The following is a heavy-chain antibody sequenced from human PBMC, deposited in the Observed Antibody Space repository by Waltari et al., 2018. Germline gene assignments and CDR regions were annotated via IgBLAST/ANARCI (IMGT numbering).Heavy chain of an antibody. V-gene: IGHV1-69*01. J-gene: IGHJ5*02. CDR2: IIPIFGTA. D-gene: IGHD3-22*01. Sequence: QVQLVQSGAEVKKPGSSVKVSCKASGGTFSSYAISWVRQAPGQGLEWMGGIIPIFGTANYAQKFQGRVTITADESTSTAYMELSSLRSEDTAVYYCAREGSAHYYDSSGYNWFDPWGQGTLVTVSS. CDR1: GGTFSSYA. CDR3: AREGSAHYYDSSGYNWFDP.